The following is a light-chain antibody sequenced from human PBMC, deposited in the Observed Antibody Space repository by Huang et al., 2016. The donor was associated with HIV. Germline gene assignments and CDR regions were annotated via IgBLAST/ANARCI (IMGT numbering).Light chain of an antibody. CDR1: QSVSSSY. Sequence: EIVLTQSPGTLSLSPGERGTLYCRASQSVSSSYLAWYQQKPGQAPRPLIYGASSRATGTPDRFSGSGSGTDFTLTISRLEPEDFAVYFCQQYGSSSLTFGGGTKVDIK. V-gene: IGKV3-20*01. CDR2: GAS. CDR3: QQYGSSSLT. J-gene: IGKJ4*01.